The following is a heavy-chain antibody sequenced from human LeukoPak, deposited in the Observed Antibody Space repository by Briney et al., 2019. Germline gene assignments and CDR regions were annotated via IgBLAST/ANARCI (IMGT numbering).Heavy chain of an antibody. CDR3: AKSLSKSWFGELFEAVDY. V-gene: IGHV3-33*06. CDR2: IWYDGSNK. D-gene: IGHD3-10*01. Sequence: GGSLRLSCAASGFTFSSYAMSWVRQAPGKGLEWVAVIWYDGSNKYYADSVKGRFTISRDNSKNTLYLQMNSLRAEDTAVYYCAKSLSKSWFGELFEAVDYWGQGTLVTVSS. J-gene: IGHJ4*02. CDR1: GFTFSSYA.